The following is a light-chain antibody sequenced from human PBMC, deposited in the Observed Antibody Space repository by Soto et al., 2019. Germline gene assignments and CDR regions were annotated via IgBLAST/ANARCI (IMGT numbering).Light chain of an antibody. Sequence: DIQMTQSPSSLSASVGDRVTITCRASRGITNFLAWYQQKPGKVPKLLIYAASTLQSGVPSRFSGSGSGTDFTLTISSLQPEDFATYYCQKYSGAPLTFGGGTKVEIK. V-gene: IGKV1-27*01. CDR3: QKYSGAPLT. J-gene: IGKJ4*01. CDR1: RGITNF. CDR2: AAS.